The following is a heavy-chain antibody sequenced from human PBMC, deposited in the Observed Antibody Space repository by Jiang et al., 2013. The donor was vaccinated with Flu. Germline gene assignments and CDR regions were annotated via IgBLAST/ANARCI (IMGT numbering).Heavy chain of an antibody. Sequence: SGAEVKKPGASVKVSCKASGYTFTGYYMHWVRQAPGQGLEWMGWINPNSGGTNYAQKFQGWVTMTRDTSISTAYMELSRLRSDDTAVYYCARGGMAGKLRFLEWLYYWGQGTLVTVSS. D-gene: IGHD3-3*01. J-gene: IGHJ4*02. CDR1: GYTFTGYY. V-gene: IGHV1-2*04. CDR3: ARGGMAGKLRFLEWLYY. CDR2: INPNSGGT.